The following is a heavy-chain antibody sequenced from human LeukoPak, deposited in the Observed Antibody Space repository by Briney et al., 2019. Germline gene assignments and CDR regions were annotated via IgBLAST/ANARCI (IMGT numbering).Heavy chain of an antibody. Sequence: GASVNVSFKSSGGTFSNYAISWVRQAPGQGLEWMGGIIPIFGTANYAQKFQGRVTITADKSTSTAYMELSSLRSEDTAVYYCARVTMWIAVAGTGWFDPWGQGTLVTVSS. CDR2: IIPIFGTA. D-gene: IGHD6-19*01. J-gene: IGHJ5*02. V-gene: IGHV1-69*06. CDR3: ARVTMWIAVAGTGWFDP. CDR1: GGTFSNYA.